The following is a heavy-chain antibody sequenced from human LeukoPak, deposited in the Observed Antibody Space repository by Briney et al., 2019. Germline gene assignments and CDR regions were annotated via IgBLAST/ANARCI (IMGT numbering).Heavy chain of an antibody. D-gene: IGHD3-3*01. Sequence: SVKVSCKASGGTFSSYAISWVRQAPGQGLEWMGGIIPIFGTANYAQKFQGRVTITADESTSTAYMELSSLRSEDTAVYYCARDEYYDFWSGYSYWGQGTLVAVSS. CDR3: ARDEYYDFWSGYSY. J-gene: IGHJ4*02. CDR2: IIPIFGTA. V-gene: IGHV1-69*13. CDR1: GGTFSSYA.